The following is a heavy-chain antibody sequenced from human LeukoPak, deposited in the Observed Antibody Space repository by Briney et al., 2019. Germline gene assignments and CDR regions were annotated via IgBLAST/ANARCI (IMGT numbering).Heavy chain of an antibody. D-gene: IGHD5-12*01. J-gene: IGHJ4*02. CDR3: ARDDKGYSGYVTLDY. V-gene: IGHV5-51*04. Sequence: GESLKLSCQGSGYRFTSYWIGWVRQMPGKGLEWMGIINPGYSDIKYSPSFQGQVTLPADKPISTASLQWSTLKASDTAIYYCARDDKGYSGYVTLDYWGQGTLVTVSS. CDR2: INPGYSDI. CDR1: GYRFTSYW.